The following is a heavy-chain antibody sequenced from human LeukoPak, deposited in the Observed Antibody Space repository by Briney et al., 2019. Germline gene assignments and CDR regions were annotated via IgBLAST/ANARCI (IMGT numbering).Heavy chain of an antibody. CDR1: GGSFSGYY. D-gene: IGHD6-13*01. CDR3: AGGIDSRKVGY. V-gene: IGHV4-34*01. CDR2: INHSGST. Sequence: SETLSLTCAVYGGSFSGYYWSWIRQPPGKGLEWIGEINHSGSTNYNPSLKSRVTISVDTSKNQFSLQLSSVTAADTAVYYCAGGIDSRKVGYWGQGTLVTVSS. J-gene: IGHJ4*02.